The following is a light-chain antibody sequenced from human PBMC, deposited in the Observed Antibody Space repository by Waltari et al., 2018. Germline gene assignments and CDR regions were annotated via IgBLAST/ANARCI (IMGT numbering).Light chain of an antibody. CDR3: QQYNNWPLT. V-gene: IGKV3D-15*01. J-gene: IGKJ4*01. Sequence: EIVMTQSPATLSVSPGERATLSCRASQSVNSTLAWYQQKTGQAPSLLIYGASTRATGIPARFSGSGSGTEFTLTISSLQSEDSAVYYCQQYNNWPLTFGGGTKVDIK. CDR2: GAS. CDR1: QSVNST.